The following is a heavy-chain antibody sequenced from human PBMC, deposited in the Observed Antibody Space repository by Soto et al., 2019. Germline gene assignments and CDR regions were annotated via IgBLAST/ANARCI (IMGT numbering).Heavy chain of an antibody. CDR3: ARASTRDYPFDY. J-gene: IGHJ4*02. D-gene: IGHD4-17*01. CDR2: ISSSSSYI. V-gene: IGHV3-21*01. Sequence: GGSLRLSCAASGFTFSSYSMNWVRQAPGKGLEWVSSISSSSSYIYYADSVKGRFTISRDNAKNSLYLQMNSLRAEDTAVYYCARASTRDYPFDYWGQGTLVTVSS. CDR1: GFTFSSYS.